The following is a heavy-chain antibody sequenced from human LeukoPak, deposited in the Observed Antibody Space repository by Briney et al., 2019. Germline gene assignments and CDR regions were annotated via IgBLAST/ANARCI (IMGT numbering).Heavy chain of an antibody. V-gene: IGHV3-9*01. Sequence: GGSLRLSCAASGFTFSSYAMSWVRQAPGKGPEWISGLSWNGATTAYADSVKGRFTISRDNAKNSLYLQMNSLTSEDTALYYCAKGDTSSWFPNFDYWGQGTRVTVSS. CDR3: AKGDTSSWFPNFDY. J-gene: IGHJ4*02. CDR1: GFTFSSYA. CDR2: LSWNGATT. D-gene: IGHD6-13*01.